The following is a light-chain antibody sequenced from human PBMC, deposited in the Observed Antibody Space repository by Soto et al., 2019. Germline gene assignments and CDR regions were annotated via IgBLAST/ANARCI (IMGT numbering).Light chain of an antibody. V-gene: IGLV2-8*01. CDR1: KNDIGVYDF. CDR3: KSYAGSNTYV. J-gene: IGLJ1*01. CDR2: EVV. Sequence: QSALTQPPSASGSPGQSVTISCTGTKNDIGVYDFVSWYQHHPGKAPILIIYEVVQRPSGVPDRFSGSKSGNTASLTVSGLQAADEADYCCKSYAGSNTYVFGSGTKVTVL.